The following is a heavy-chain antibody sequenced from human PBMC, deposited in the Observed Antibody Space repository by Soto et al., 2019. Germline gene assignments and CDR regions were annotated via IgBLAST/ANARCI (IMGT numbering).Heavy chain of an antibody. D-gene: IGHD2-2*01. Sequence: PSETLSLTCAVSGGTISRGGYSWSWIRPPPGKGLEWIGYIYHSGSTYYNPSLKSRVTISVDTSKNQFSLKLSSVTAADTAVYYCARAVLPATAPFDYWGQGTLVTVSS. CDR1: GGTISRGGYS. CDR2: IYHSGST. V-gene: IGHV4-30-2*01. J-gene: IGHJ4*02. CDR3: ARAVLPATAPFDY.